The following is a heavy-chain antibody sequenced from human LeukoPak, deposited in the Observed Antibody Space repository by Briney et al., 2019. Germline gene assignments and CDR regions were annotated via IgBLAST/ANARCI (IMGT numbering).Heavy chain of an antibody. CDR3: ARVGQQQLAENFDY. J-gene: IGHJ4*02. CDR2: IYYSGST. D-gene: IGHD6-13*01. Sequence: PSETLSLTCTVSGGSISSDYWSCSRQPPGKGLGWLGYIYYSGSTNYNPSLKSRVTISADTSKNQFSLKLSSVTAADTAVYYCARVGQQQLAENFDYWGQGTLVTVSS. V-gene: IGHV4-59*01. CDR1: GGSISSDY.